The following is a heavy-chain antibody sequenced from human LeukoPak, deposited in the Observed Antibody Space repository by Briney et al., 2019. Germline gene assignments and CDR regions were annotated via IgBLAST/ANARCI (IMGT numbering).Heavy chain of an antibody. CDR2: IYYSGST. CDR3: ARALVVVPAAIDD. CDR1: GGSISSGDYY. V-gene: IGHV4-30-4*01. D-gene: IGHD2-2*02. J-gene: IGHJ4*02. Sequence: PSQTLSLTCTVSGGSISSGDYYWSWIRQPPGKGLEWIGYIYYSGSTYYNPSLKSRVTISVDTSKNQFSLKLSSVTAADTAVYYCARALVVVPAAIDDWGQGTLVTVSS.